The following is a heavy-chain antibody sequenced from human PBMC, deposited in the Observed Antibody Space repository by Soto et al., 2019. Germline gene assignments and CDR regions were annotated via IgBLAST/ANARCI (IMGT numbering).Heavy chain of an antibody. Sequence: KAACKASGERLSIYVGSWGLKTTGQGLEWMGGLTTVFGTPNYAQKFQGRVTITADESRSTAYMVLSSLRSDDTALYFCARDDCISASCDVSYRGKGTPVTVSS. J-gene: IGHJ4*02. V-gene: IGHV1-69*01. D-gene: IGHD2-2*01. CDR1: GERLSIYV. CDR2: LTTVFGTP. CDR3: ARDDCISASCDVSY.